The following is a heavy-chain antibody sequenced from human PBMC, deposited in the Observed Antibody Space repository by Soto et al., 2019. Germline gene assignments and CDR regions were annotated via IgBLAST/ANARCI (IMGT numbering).Heavy chain of an antibody. CDR3: ERVVACSGGSCYSGLRDSDHGMDV. J-gene: IGHJ6*02. CDR1: GYTFTSYD. D-gene: IGHD2-15*01. Sequence: RASVKVSCKASGYTFTSYDINWVRQATGQGLEWMGWMNPNSGNTGYAQKFQGRVTMTRNTSISTSYMELRSLRSEDTAVYYCERVVACSGGSCYSGLRDSDHGMDVWGQGTTVTVSS. CDR2: MNPNSGNT. V-gene: IGHV1-8*01.